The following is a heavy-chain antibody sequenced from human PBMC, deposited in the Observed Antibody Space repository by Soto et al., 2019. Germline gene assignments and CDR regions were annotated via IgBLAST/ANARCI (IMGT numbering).Heavy chain of an antibody. CDR1: GYTFTSFG. CDR3: ARPTEFYYYAMDV. V-gene: IGHV1-18*01. CDR2: ISGYNGNT. Sequence: ASVKVSCKASGYTFTSFGINWVRQAPGQGLEWMGWISGYNGNTNYAQNLQDRVTMTRDTSTSTAYMELRSLRSDDTAVYYCARPTEFYYYAMDVWGQGTTVTVSS. J-gene: IGHJ6*02.